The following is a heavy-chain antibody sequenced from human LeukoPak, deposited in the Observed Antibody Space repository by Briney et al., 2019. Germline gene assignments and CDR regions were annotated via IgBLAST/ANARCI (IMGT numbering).Heavy chain of an antibody. J-gene: IGHJ4*02. CDR1: GGSISSGGYY. Sequence: SQTLSLTCTVSGGSISSGGYYWSWIRQHPGKGLEWIGYIYYSGSTYYNSSLKSRVTISVDTSKNQFSLKLSSVTAADTAVYYCAREVPMTTVAHPLGPFDYWGQGTLVTVSS. CDR3: AREVPMTTVAHPLGPFDY. CDR2: IYYSGST. D-gene: IGHD4-23*01. V-gene: IGHV4-31*03.